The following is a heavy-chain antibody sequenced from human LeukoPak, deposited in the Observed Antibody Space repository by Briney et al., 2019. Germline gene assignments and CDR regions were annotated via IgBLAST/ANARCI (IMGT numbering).Heavy chain of an antibody. V-gene: IGHV1-2*06. CDR3: ARGGSSSGGYYFDY. CDR1: GYTFTGYY. J-gene: IGHJ4*02. CDR2: INPNSGGT. Sequence: ASVKVSCKASGYTFTGYYMHWVRQAPGQGLEWMGRINPNSGGTNYAQKFQGRVTVTRDTSISTAYMKLSRLRPHATAVYYCARGGSSSGGYYFDYWGQGTLVTVSS. D-gene: IGHD2-2*01.